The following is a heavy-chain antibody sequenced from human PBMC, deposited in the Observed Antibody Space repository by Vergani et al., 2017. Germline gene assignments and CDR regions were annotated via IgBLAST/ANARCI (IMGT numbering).Heavy chain of an antibody. V-gene: IGHV3-21*01. CDR2: ISSSSSYI. Sequence: VQLVEWGGGVVQPGGSLRLSCTASGFIFSSHGMHWVRQAPGKGLEWVSSISSSSSYIYYADSVKGRFTISRDNAKNSLYLQMNSLRAEDTAVYYGAGRDTGLSWGQGTLVTVSS. CDR1: GFIFSSHG. CDR3: AGRDTGLS. J-gene: IGHJ5*02. D-gene: IGHD5-18*01.